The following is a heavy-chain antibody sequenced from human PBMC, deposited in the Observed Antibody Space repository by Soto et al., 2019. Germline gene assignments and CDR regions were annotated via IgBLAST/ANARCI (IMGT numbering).Heavy chain of an antibody. V-gene: IGHV3-30-3*01. Sequence: GGSLGLSCAASGFTFSNYGFHWARQAPGKGLEWVAVISYDGISEYYADSVKGRFTTSRDNPKNTLYLQMKSLRTEDTAVYYCARAGSTGDYDSSGYYLVDYWGRGILVTVSS. CDR3: ARAGSTGDYDSSGYYLVDY. CDR2: ISYDGISE. CDR1: GFTFSNYG. D-gene: IGHD3-22*01. J-gene: IGHJ4*02.